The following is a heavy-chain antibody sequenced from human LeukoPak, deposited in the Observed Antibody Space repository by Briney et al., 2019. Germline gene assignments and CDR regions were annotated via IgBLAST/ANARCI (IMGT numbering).Heavy chain of an antibody. CDR3: ARDEVQWLVRRDKAFYY. V-gene: IGHV3-74*01. CDR1: GFTFSSYC. D-gene: IGHD6-19*01. J-gene: IGHJ4*02. Sequence: PGGSLRLSCAAPGFTFSSYCMHWVRQAPGQGLVWVSRINSDGSSTSYADSVKGRFTISRDNAKNTLYLPMNSLRAEDTAVYYCARDEVQWLVRRDKAFYYWGQGTLVTVSS. CDR2: INSDGSST.